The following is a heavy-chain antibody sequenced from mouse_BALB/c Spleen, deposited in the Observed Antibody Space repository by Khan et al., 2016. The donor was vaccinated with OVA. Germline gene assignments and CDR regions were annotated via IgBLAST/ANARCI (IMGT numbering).Heavy chain of an antibody. D-gene: IGHD4-1*01. CDR2: ISSGGDYT. CDR1: GFTFSSYS. V-gene: IGHV5-6*01. J-gene: IGHJ3*01. CDR3: ASHVTGSFAY. Sequence: EVELVESGGDLVKPGGSLKLSCAASGFTFSSYSMSWVRQTPDKRLEWVASISSGGDYTYYPDIVKGRFTISRDKAKNTLYLEMSSLKSEDTAMYYCASHVTGSFAYWGQGTLVTVSA.